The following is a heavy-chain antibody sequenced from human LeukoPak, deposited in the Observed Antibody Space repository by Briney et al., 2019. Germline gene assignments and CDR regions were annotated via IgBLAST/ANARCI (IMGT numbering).Heavy chain of an antibody. CDR3: AKEEYYYDSSGYYDY. CDR2: ISGSGGST. Sequence: AGGSLRLSCAASGFTFSSYAMSWVRQAPGKGLEWVSAISGSGGSTYYADSVKGRFTISRDNSKNTLYLQTNSLRAEDTAVYYCAKEEYYYDSSGYYDYWGQGTLVTVSS. CDR1: GFTFSSYA. D-gene: IGHD3-22*01. V-gene: IGHV3-23*01. J-gene: IGHJ4*02.